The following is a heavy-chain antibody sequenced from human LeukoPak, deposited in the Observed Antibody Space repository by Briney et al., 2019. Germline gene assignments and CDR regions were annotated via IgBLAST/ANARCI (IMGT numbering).Heavy chain of an antibody. CDR2: ISTSSDYI. Sequence: GGSLRLSCAASGFTFGSYSMNWVRQAPGKGLEWVSSISTSSDYIYYADSVKGRFTISRDNAKNSLYLQMNSLRAEDTAVYYCARRGIQLWPHDDYWGQGTLVTVSS. V-gene: IGHV3-21*01. J-gene: IGHJ4*02. CDR3: ARRGIQLWPHDDY. CDR1: GFTFGSYS. D-gene: IGHD5-18*01.